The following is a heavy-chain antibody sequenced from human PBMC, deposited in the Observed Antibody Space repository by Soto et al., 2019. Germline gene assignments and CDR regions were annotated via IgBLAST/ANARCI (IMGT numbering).Heavy chain of an antibody. J-gene: IGHJ4*02. CDR1: GFTFSSYW. CDR3: AVAVAGPTAIGY. CDR2: INSDGSST. D-gene: IGHD6-19*01. V-gene: IGHV3-74*01. Sequence: EVQLVESGGGLVQPGGSLRLSCAASGFTFSSYWMHWVRQAPGKGLVWVSRINSDGSSTSYADSVKGRFTFSRDNAKNTLYLQMNSLRAEDTAVYYCAVAVAGPTAIGYWGQGTLVTVSS.